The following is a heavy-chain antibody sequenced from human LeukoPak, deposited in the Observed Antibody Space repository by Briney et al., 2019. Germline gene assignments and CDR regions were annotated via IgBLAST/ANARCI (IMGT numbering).Heavy chain of an antibody. D-gene: IGHD6-13*01. CDR1: GYSISSGYY. CDR3: ARCAYSSSNWFDP. J-gene: IGHJ5*02. V-gene: IGHV4-38-2*01. Sequence: SESLSLTCAVSGYSISSGYYWGWIRPPPGKGLEWIGSIYHSGSTYYNPSLKSRVTTSVDTAKNQFSLKLSSVTAADTAVYYCARCAYSSSNWFDPWGQGTLVTVPS. CDR2: IYHSGST.